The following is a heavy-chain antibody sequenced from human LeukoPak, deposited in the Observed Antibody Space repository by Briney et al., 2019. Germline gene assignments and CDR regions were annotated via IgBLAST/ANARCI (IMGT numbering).Heavy chain of an antibody. D-gene: IGHD6-19*01. CDR1: GFTFSIHG. J-gene: IGHJ4*02. V-gene: IGHV3-30*18. CDR2: ISSEGRDK. CDR3: AKDWGYASGTFCVN. Sequence: GRSLRLSCAASGFTFSIHGMHWVRLAPGKGLEWVAVISSEGRDKYYADSVKGRFTISRDNPKNTLYLQMNSLRAEDTAVYYCAKDWGYASGTFCVNWGQGTLVTVSS.